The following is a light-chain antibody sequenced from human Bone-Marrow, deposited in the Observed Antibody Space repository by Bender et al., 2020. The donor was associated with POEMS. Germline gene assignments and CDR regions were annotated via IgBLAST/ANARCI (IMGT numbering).Light chain of an antibody. CDR2: KDS. CDR1: LLAKKY. J-gene: IGLJ2*01. V-gene: IGLV3-27*01. Sequence: SYELTQPSSVSVSPGQTARITCSGNLLAKKYVRWFHQRPGQAPILVLYKDSERPSGIPERFSGSNSGTTATLTISGAHVDDEGDYYCYSATDNNLGVFGGGTKLTVL. CDR3: YSATDNNLGV.